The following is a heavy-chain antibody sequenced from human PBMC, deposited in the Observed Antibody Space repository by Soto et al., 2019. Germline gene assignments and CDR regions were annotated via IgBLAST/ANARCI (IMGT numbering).Heavy chain of an antibody. CDR1: GFTFSSYT. CDR2: ISVGATRT. CDR3: TRPSESSGGAFDL. J-gene: IGHJ3*01. V-gene: IGHV3-23*01. Sequence: GGSLRLSCAASGFTFSSYTMTWVRQAPGKGLEWVSGISVGATRTYYADSVKGRFIISRDDSKNTAYLQMNSLKTEDTALYYCTRPSESSGGAFDLWGQGTVVTVSS. D-gene: IGHD2-15*01.